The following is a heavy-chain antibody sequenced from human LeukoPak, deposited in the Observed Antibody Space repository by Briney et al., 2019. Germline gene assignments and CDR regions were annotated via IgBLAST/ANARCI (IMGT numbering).Heavy chain of an antibody. Sequence: PSETLSLTCSVSGDSVTSCYWSWIRQPPGKGLEWIGYVSSDGTTNYTPSLRSRVIMSVDTAKNHISLSLTSLTAADTAIYYCARLDCTGDGCYNHWGQGTLVTVSS. CDR3: ARLDCTGDGCYNH. CDR1: GDSVTSCY. D-gene: IGHD2-8*02. CDR2: VSSDGTT. V-gene: IGHV4-59*08. J-gene: IGHJ4*02.